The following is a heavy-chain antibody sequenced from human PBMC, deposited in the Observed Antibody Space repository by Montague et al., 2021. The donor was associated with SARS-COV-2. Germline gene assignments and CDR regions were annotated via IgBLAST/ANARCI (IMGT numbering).Heavy chain of an antibody. V-gene: IGHV4-59*01. CDR2: IFRSGAT. D-gene: IGHD3-10*01. Sequence: SETLSLTCTVSGDSISGYYWSWIRQPPGMGLEWIGYIFRSGATNYNPPLKSRVISSLDTSKSQFSLRLSSVTAADTAIYYCARTSRGSRYFYGVDVWGQGTTVTVSS. J-gene: IGHJ6*02. CDR1: GDSISGYY. CDR3: ARTSRGSRYFYGVDV.